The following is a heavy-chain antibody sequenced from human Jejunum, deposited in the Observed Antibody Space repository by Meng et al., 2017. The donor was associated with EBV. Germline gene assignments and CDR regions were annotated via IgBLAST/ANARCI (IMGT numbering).Heavy chain of an antibody. V-gene: IGHV4-4*02. CDR3: AGNGYYALEY. J-gene: IGHJ4*02. Sequence: EADERLEEPSGSRALTCVVSGGSNSDNDWWSWVRQPPGKGLEWLGEIYHGGGTNYNPSLESRVTISVDKSKNQFSLKLNSVTVADTAVYYCAGNGYYALEYWGPGILVTVSS. CDR2: IYHGGGT. D-gene: IGHD3-22*01. CDR1: GGSNSDNDW.